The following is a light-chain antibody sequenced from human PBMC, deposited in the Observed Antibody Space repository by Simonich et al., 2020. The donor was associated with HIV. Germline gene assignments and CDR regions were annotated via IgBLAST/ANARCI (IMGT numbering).Light chain of an antibody. Sequence: DIQMTQSPSTLSASVGDRVTITCRASQSISNYLNWYQQKPGTAPKRLIEAASTLQSGVPARFSGSGSGTECTLTISSLQPDDFATYYCQQYNSYSGYTFGQGTKLEIK. J-gene: IGKJ2*01. CDR2: AAS. CDR1: QSISNY. CDR3: QQYNSYSGYT. V-gene: IGKV1-5*01.